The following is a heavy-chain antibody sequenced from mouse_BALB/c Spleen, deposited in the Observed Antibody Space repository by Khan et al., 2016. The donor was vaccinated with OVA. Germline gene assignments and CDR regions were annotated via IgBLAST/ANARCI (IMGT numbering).Heavy chain of an antibody. J-gene: IGHJ3*01. CDR1: GYTFISYW. CDR2: INPSTDYT. D-gene: IGHD1-1*02. V-gene: IGHV1-7*01. Sequence: QIQLVQSGTELAKPGASVKMSCKASGYTFISYWMHWVKQRPGQGLEWIGYINPSTDYTEYNQKFKDKATLTTDKSSNTAYMQLSSLTSEDSAVEYCARRGLYGSFVYWGQGTRLTVS. CDR3: ARRGLYGSFVY.